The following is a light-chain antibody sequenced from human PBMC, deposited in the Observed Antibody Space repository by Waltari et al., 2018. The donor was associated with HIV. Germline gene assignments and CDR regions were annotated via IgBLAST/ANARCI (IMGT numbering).Light chain of an antibody. V-gene: IGKV4-1*01. CDR2: WAS. Sequence: DLVMTQSPDSLAVSLGERATINCKSSQSVLYSSNNKNYLAWYQQKPGQPPKLLIYWASTRESGVPDRFSGSGYQTDFTLTISNLQAEDVAVYYCQQYYSTLRTFGQGTKVEIK. CDR1: QSVLYSSNNKNY. CDR3: QQYYSTLRT. J-gene: IGKJ1*01.